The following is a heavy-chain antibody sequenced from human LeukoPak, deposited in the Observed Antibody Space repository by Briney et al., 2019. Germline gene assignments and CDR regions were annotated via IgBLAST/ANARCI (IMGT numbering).Heavy chain of an antibody. V-gene: IGHV3-48*02. CDR3: ARDLPPGSTGWYLEY. CDR1: EFTFSTYG. D-gene: IGHD2-2*01. J-gene: IGHJ4*02. CDR2: ISSSGSAI. Sequence: AGGSLRLSCAASEFTFSTYGMNWVRQAPGKGLEWVSYISSSGSAIYYADSVKGRFTISRDNAKNALDLQMTSLRDEDTAVYYCARDLPPGSTGWYLEYWGQGTLVTVSA.